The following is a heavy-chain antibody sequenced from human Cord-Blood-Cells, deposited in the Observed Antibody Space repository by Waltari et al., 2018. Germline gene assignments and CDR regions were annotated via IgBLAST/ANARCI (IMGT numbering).Heavy chain of an antibody. V-gene: IGHV1-58*02. Sequence: QMQLVQSGPEVKKPGTSVKVSCKASGFTFTSSAMQWVRQARGQRLEWIGWSGGGCGNTNYAQKFQERVTITRDMSTSTAYRELSSRRSEDTAVYYCAAEHYEGSGSYYNYWGQGTLVTVSS. CDR3: AAEHYEGSGSYYNY. CDR1: GFTFTSSA. CDR2: SGGGCGNT. J-gene: IGHJ4*02. D-gene: IGHD3-10*01.